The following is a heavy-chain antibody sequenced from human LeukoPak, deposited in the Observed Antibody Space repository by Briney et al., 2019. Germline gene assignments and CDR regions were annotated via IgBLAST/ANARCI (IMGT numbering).Heavy chain of an antibody. V-gene: IGHV3-30*02. J-gene: IGHJ5*02. CDR2: IRYDGSNK. CDR1: GFTFSSYG. D-gene: IGHD3-3*01. CDR3: AKDQSPQYYDFWSGSNWFDP. Sequence: PGGSLRLSCAASGFTFSSYGMHWVRQAPGKGLEWVAFIRYDGSNKYYADSVKGRFTISRDNSKNTLYLQMNSLRAEDTAVYYCAKDQSPQYYDFWSGSNWFDPWGQGTLVTVSS.